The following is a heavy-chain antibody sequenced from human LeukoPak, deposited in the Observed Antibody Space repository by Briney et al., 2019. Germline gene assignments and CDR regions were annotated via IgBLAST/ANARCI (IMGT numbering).Heavy chain of an antibody. Sequence: GGSLRLSCAASGFTFTGYSMNWFRQAPGKGLEWVSSISSSSSYIYYADSVKGRFTISRDNAKNSLYMQMNSLRVEDTAVYYCARSPGATWSFDYWGRGILVTVSS. J-gene: IGHJ4*02. D-gene: IGHD1-1*01. CDR2: ISSSSSYI. CDR3: ARSPGATWSFDY. CDR1: GFTFTGYS. V-gene: IGHV3-21*01.